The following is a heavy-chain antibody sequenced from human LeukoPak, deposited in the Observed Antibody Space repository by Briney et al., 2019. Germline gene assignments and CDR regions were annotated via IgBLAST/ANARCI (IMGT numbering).Heavy chain of an antibody. J-gene: IGHJ5*02. CDR2: IRYTARDK. D-gene: IGHD3-22*01. Sequence: PGGSLRLSCAASGFTFSYYGMHWVRQAPGKGLEWVAFIRYTARDKYYADSVKGRFTISRDNSKNTLYLQMNSLRAEDTAVYYCARENYYDSSGGYNWFDPWGQGTLVTVSS. CDR3: ARENYYDSSGGYNWFDP. CDR1: GFTFSYYG. V-gene: IGHV3-30*02.